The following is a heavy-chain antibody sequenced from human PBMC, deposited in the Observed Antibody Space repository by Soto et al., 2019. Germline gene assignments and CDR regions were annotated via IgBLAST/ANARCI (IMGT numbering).Heavy chain of an antibody. CDR2: ISAAGDP. J-gene: IGHJ6*02. CDR3: ARTDRDFYGLDV. V-gene: IGHV3-13*05. CDR1: GFTFRNYD. Sequence: EVQLVESGGGLVHPGGALRLSCEASGFTFRNYDMHWLHQGTGKGLEWVSGISAAGDPDYADSVEGRFTISRENAQNSFFLQMNSLRVGDTAVYYCARTDRDFYGLDVWGQGTTVIVSS.